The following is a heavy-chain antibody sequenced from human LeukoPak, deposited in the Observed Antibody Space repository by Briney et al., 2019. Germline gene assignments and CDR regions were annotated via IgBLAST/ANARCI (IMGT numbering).Heavy chain of an antibody. CDR3: AKDRVRGVEPGPLGY. CDR1: GFTFSSYA. CDR2: ISKSGDST. J-gene: IGHJ4*02. V-gene: IGHV3-23*01. D-gene: IGHD3-10*01. Sequence: GGSLRLSCAASGFTFSSYAINWVRQAPGKGLEWVSTISKSGDSTYYADSVKGRFTISRDNSKNTLYLQMNSLRAEDTAVYYCAKDRVRGVEPGPLGYWGQGTLVTVSS.